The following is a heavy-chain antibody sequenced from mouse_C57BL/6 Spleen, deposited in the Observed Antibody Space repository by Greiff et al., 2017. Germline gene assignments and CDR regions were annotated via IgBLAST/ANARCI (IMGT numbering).Heavy chain of an antibody. Sequence: EVKLVESGGDLVKPGGSLKLSCAASGFTFSSYGMSWVRQTPDKRLEWVATISSGSSYTYYPDSVKGRFTISRDSAKNTLYLPMSSLKSDDTAMYYCAILPSGSSFSYWYFDVWGTGTTVTVSS. V-gene: IGHV5-6*01. CDR1: GFTFSSYG. D-gene: IGHD1-1*01. J-gene: IGHJ1*03. CDR3: AILPSGSSFSYWYFDV. CDR2: ISSGSSYT.